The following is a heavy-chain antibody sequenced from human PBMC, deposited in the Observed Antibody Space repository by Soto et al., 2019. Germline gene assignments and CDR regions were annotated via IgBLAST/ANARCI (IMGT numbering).Heavy chain of an antibody. J-gene: IGHJ6*02. D-gene: IGHD2-15*01. CDR1: GYTFTSYY. Sequence: QVQLVQSGAEVKKPGASVKVSCKASGYTFTSYYMHWVRQAPGQGLEWMGIINPSGGSTSYAQKFQGRVTMTRDTSTSTVYMELSSLRSEDTAVYYCAREGDIVVVVAAQYGMDVWGQGTTVTVS. V-gene: IGHV1-46*01. CDR3: AREGDIVVVVAAQYGMDV. CDR2: INPSGGST.